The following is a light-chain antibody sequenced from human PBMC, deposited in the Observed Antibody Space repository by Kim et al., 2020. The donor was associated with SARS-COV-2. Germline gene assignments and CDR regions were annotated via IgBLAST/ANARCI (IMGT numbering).Light chain of an antibody. CDR2: YDS. Sequence: APRKTARITCGGNNIGSKSVHWYRQKPGQAPVLVIYYDSDRPSGIPERFSGSNSGNTATLTISRVEAGDEADYYCQVWDSSSDHVVFGGGTQLTVL. V-gene: IGLV3-21*04. CDR3: QVWDSSSDHVV. J-gene: IGLJ2*01. CDR1: NIGSKS.